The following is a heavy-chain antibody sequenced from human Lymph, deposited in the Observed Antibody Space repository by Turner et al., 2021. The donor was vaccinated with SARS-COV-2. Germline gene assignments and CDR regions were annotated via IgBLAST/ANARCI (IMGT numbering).Heavy chain of an antibody. CDR1: GFTFSSYA. CDR3: ARDRDSSGWVDY. CDR2: ISYDGSDK. D-gene: IGHD3-22*01. J-gene: IGHJ4*02. Sequence: QVERVEAGGGVASPGRSLRLSSAGFGFTFSSYAMHWVRQAPGKGLEWVAFISYDGSDKYYADSVKGRFTFSRDNSKNTLYLQMNSLRAEDTAVYYCARDRDSSGWVDYWGQGTLVTVSS. V-gene: IGHV3-30*04.